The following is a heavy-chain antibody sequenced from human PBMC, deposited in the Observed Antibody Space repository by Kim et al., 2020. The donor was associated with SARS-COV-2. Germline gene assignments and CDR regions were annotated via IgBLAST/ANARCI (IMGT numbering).Heavy chain of an antibody. CDR3: ARVYSSGWFYYYYGMDV. V-gene: IGHV3-11*05. CDR1: GFTFSDYY. J-gene: IGHJ6*02. CDR2: ISSSSSYT. Sequence: GGSLRLSCAASGFTFSDYYMSWIRQAPGKGLEWVSYISSSSSYTNYADSVKGRFTISRDNAKNSLYLQMNSLRAEDTAVYYCARVYSSGWFYYYYGMDVWGQGTTVTVSS. D-gene: IGHD6-19*01.